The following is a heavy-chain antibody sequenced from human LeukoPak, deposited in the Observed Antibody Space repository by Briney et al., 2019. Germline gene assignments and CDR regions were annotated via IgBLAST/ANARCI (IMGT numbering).Heavy chain of an antibody. J-gene: IGHJ6*03. CDR1: GDSVFSNSAA. CDR2: TYYRTKWYN. Sequence: HSQTLSLTCAISGDSVFSNSAAWNRIRQSPTRGLEWLGRTYYRTKWYNDYAVSVKSRITINPDTSKNQFSLQLNSVTPEDTAVYYCARERPTGVYHYYMDVWGKGTTVTVS. CDR3: ARERPTGVYHYYMDV. D-gene: IGHD3-3*01. V-gene: IGHV6-1*01.